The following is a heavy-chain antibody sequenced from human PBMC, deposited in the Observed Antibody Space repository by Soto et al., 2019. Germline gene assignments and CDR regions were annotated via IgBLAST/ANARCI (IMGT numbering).Heavy chain of an antibody. CDR2: IYYSGST. CDR3: ARERIAAGRNWFDP. CDR1: GGSISSYY. J-gene: IGHJ5*02. V-gene: IGHV4-59*01. D-gene: IGHD6-13*01. Sequence: SETLSLTCTVSGGSISSYYWSWIRQPPGKGLEWIGYIYYSGSTNYNPSLKSRVTISVDTSKNQFSLKLSSVTTADTAVYYCARERIAAGRNWFDPWGQGTLVTVSS.